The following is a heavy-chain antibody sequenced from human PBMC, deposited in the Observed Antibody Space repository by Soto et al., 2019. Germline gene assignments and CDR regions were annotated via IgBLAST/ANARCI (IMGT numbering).Heavy chain of an antibody. CDR1: GGSISSGGYS. J-gene: IGHJ4*02. D-gene: IGHD1-26*01. Sequence: SETLSLTCAVSGGSISSGGYSWSWIRQPPGKGLEWIGYIYHSGITYYNPSLKSRVTISVDRSKNQFSLKLSSVTAADTAVYYCARAGVVGATALDNWVQGTLVTVSS. V-gene: IGHV4-30-2*01. CDR3: ARAGVVGATALDN. CDR2: IYHSGIT.